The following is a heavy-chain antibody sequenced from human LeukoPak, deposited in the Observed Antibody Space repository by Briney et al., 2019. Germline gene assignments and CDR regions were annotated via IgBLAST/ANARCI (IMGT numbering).Heavy chain of an antibody. J-gene: IGHJ3*02. CDR1: GGSFSGYY. CDR2: INHSGST. Sequence: KPSETLSLTCAVYGGSFSGYYWSWIRQPPGKGLEWIGEINHSGSTNYNPSLKSRVTISVDTSKNQFSLKLSSVTAADTAVYYCARGGFSLFTVVTGPFDIWGQGTMVTVSS. V-gene: IGHV4-34*01. D-gene: IGHD4-23*01. CDR3: ARGGFSLFTVVTGPFDI.